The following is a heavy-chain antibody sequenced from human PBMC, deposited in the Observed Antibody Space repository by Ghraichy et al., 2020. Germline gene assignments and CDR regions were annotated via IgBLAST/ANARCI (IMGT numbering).Heavy chain of an antibody. Sequence: LSLTCAASGFTFSSYWMSWVRQAPGKGLEWVANIKQDGSEKYYVDSVKGRFTISRDNAKNSLYLQMNSLRAEDTAVYYCARDQGFGVDIYYYYYGMDVWGQGTTVTVSS. CDR3: ARDQGFGVDIYYYYYGMDV. J-gene: IGHJ6*02. CDR1: GFTFSSYW. V-gene: IGHV3-7*01. CDR2: IKQDGSEK. D-gene: IGHD3-3*01.